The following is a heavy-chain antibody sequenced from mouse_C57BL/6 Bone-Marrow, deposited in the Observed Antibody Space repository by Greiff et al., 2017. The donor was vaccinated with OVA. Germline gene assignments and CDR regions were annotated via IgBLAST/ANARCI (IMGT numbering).Heavy chain of an antibody. J-gene: IGHJ2*01. CDR2: INPNNGGT. CDR1: GYTFTDYN. D-gene: IGHD2-4*01. Sequence: EVKVVESGPELVKPGASVKMSCKASGYTFTDYNMHWVKQSHGKSLEWIGYINPNNGGTSYNQKFKGKATLTVNKSSSTAYMELRSLTSEDSAVYYCARFYDYDGTFDYWGQGTTLTVSS. V-gene: IGHV1-22*01. CDR3: ARFYDYDGTFDY.